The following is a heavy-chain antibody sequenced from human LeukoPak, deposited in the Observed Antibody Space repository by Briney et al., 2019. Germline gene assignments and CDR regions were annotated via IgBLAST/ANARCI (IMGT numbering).Heavy chain of an antibody. CDR3: ARDTYDILTGYYLYYYYGMDV. V-gene: IGHV4-38-2*02. Sequence: PSETLSLTCAVSGYSISSGYCWGWIRQPPGKGLEWIGSIYHSGSTYYNPSLKSRVTISVDTSKNQFSLKLSSVTAADTAVYYCARDTYDILTGYYLYYYYGMDVWGKGTTVTVSS. J-gene: IGHJ6*04. D-gene: IGHD3-9*01. CDR2: IYHSGST. CDR1: GYSISSGYC.